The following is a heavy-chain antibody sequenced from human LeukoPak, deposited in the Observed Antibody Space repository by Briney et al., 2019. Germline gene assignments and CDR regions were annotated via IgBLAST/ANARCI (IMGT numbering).Heavy chain of an antibody. Sequence: SETLSLTCAVSGYSISSGYYWGWIRQPPGKGLEWIGIIYHSGSTYYNPSLKSRVTISVDTSKNQFSLKLSSVTAADTAVYYCARQEHYYDSSGYYYHWGQGTLVTVSS. V-gene: IGHV4-38-2*01. CDR1: GYSISSGYY. D-gene: IGHD3-22*01. CDR3: ARQEHYYDSSGYYYH. CDR2: IYHSGST. J-gene: IGHJ5*02.